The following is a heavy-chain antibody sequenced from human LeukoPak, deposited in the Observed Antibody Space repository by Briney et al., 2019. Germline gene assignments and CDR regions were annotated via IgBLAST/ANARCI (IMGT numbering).Heavy chain of an antibody. V-gene: IGHV3-23*01. J-gene: IGHJ4*02. Sequence: PGGSLRLSCAASGFTFSSCAMTWVRQAPGKGLEWVSGISGSGGSTYYADSVKGRFTIPRDNSKNTLYLQMNSLRAEDTAVYYCAKGSYSSGWYESDYWGQGTLVTVSS. D-gene: IGHD6-19*01. CDR1: GFTFSSCA. CDR3: AKGSYSSGWYESDY. CDR2: ISGSGGST.